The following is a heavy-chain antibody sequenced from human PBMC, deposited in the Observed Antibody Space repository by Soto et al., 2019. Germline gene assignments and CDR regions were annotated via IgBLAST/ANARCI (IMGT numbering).Heavy chain of an antibody. CDR2: IYYSGST. Sequence: QVQLQESGPGLVKPSQTLSLTCTVSGGSISSGDYYWSWIRQPPGKGLEWIGYIYYSGSTYYNPSLKSRVTTSVDTSKNQFSRQLSSVTAADTAVYYCARVGGFGATTIDYWGQGTLVTVSS. V-gene: IGHV4-30-4*01. CDR1: GGSISSGDYY. J-gene: IGHJ4*02. D-gene: IGHD3-10*01. CDR3: ARVGGFGATTIDY.